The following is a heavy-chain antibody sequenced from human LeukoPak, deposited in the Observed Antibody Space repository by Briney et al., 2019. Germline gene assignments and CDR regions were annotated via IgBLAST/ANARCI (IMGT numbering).Heavy chain of an antibody. CDR3: PRIKRSGNWFDP. Sequence: GGSLRLSCAVSGFTFSSYSMNWVRQAPGKGLEWVSYIRSSSGTIYYAHSVKGRFTVSRDNAKNTVYLQMSRRRSKATAACYCPRIKRSGNWFDP. D-gene: IGHD3-10*01. CDR1: GFTFSSYS. J-gene: IGHJ5*02. V-gene: IGHV3-48*01. CDR2: IRSSSGTI.